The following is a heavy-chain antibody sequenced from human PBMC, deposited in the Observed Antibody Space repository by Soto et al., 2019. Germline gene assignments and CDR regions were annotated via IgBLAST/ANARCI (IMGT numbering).Heavy chain of an antibody. V-gene: IGHV1-18*01. D-gene: IGHD3-22*01. CDR2: ISAYNGNT. J-gene: IGHJ4*02. CDR1: GYTFTSYG. Sequence: ASVKVSCKASGYTFTSYGISWVRQAPGQGLELMGWISAYNGNTNYAQKLQGRVTMTTVTSTSTAYMELRSLRSDDTAVYYCARDLKTYYYDSSGPVPFDYWGQGTLVTVS. CDR3: ARDLKTYYYDSSGPVPFDY.